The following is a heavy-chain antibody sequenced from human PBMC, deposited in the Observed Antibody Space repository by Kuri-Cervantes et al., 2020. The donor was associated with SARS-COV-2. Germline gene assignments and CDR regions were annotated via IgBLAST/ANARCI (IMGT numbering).Heavy chain of an antibody. J-gene: IGHJ4*02. D-gene: IGHD3-22*01. CDR2: IKQDGSNK. CDR3: ARGSSGYYYFDY. CDR1: GFTFSSHW. Sequence: GESLKISCAASGFTFSSHWMSWVRQAPGKGLEWVANIKQDGSNKYYADSVKGRFTISRDNSKNTLYLQMNSLRAEDTAVYYCARGSSGYYYFDYWGQGTLVTVSS. V-gene: IGHV3-7*02.